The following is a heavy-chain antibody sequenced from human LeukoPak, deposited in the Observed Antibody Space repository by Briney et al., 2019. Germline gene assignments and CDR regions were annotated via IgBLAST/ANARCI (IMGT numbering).Heavy chain of an antibody. Sequence: GRSLRLFCAASGFTFSSYGMHWVRQAPGKGLEWVAVISYDGSNKYYADSVKGRFTISRDNSKNTLYLQMNSLRAEDTAVYYCAKEYYINWFDPWGQGTLVTVSS. CDR2: ISYDGSNK. CDR3: AKEYYINWFDP. D-gene: IGHD3-10*01. CDR1: GFTFSSYG. J-gene: IGHJ5*02. V-gene: IGHV3-30*18.